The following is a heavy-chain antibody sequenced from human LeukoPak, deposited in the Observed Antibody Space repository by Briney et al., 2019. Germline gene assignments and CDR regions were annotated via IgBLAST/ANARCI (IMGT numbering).Heavy chain of an antibody. D-gene: IGHD3-10*01. J-gene: IGHJ6*02. V-gene: IGHV3-33*01. Sequence: GGSLRLSCAASGFTFSSYGMHWVRQAPGKGLEWVAVIWYDGSNKYYADSVKGRFTISRDNSKSTLYLQMNSLRAEDTAVYYCARDLNGSGRGGDYYYYGMDVWGQGTTVTVSS. CDR2: IWYDGSNK. CDR3: ARDLNGSGRGGDYYYYGMDV. CDR1: GFTFSSYG.